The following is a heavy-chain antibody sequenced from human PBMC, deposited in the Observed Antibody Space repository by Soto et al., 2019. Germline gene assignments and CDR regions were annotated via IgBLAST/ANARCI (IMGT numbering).Heavy chain of an antibody. CDR1: GFTFSSYG. CDR3: AKEGLERRSSCFDY. J-gene: IGHJ4*02. D-gene: IGHD1-1*01. CDR2: ISYDGSNK. Sequence: QVQLVEAGGGVVQPGRSLRLSCAASGFTFSSYGMHWVRQAPGKGLEWVAVISYDGSNKYYADSVKGRFTISRDNSKNSLYLQMNSLRAEDTAVYYCAKEGLERRSSCFDYWGQGTLVTVSS. V-gene: IGHV3-30*18.